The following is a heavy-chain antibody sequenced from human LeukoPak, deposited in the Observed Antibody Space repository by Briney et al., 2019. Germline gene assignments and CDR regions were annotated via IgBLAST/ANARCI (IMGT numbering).Heavy chain of an antibody. CDR3: ARGPLIAAGREGGTYGMDV. Sequence: SETLSLTCAVYGGSFSGYYWSWIRQPPGKGLEWIGEINHSGSTNYNPSLKSRVTISVDTSKNQFSLKLSSVTAADTAVYYCARGPLIAAGREGGTYGMDVWGQGTTVTVSS. D-gene: IGHD6-13*01. CDR2: INHSGST. J-gene: IGHJ6*02. CDR1: GGSFSGYY. V-gene: IGHV4-34*01.